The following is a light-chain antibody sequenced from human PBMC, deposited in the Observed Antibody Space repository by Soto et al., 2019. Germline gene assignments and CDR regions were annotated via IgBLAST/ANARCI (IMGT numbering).Light chain of an antibody. CDR1: QNININ. J-gene: IGKJ4*01. Sequence: EIVMTQSPLTLSLSPGERDTLSCRASQNININLAWYQQRPGQAPRVLIDGASSRASGIPDRFRGSGSGTHVTLTNNRLEPDDFAFYFCQQYKDWPPLTFGGGTRVGIK. CDR3: QQYKDWPPLT. CDR2: GAS. V-gene: IGKV3D-15*01.